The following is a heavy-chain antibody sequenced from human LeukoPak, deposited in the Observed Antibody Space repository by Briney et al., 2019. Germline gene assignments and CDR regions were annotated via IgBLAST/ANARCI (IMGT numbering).Heavy chain of an antibody. CDR2: IDYSGST. D-gene: IGHD3-10*01. CDR3: ARSYPPGSGSYVDY. J-gene: IGHJ4*02. V-gene: IGHV4-30-4*01. CDR1: GGSIRSGDYF. Sequence: SSETLSLTCTVSGGSIRSGDYFWTWIRQPPGKGLEWIGYIDYSGSTYYNPSLKGRLTISLDTSKNQFSLKLTSVTAADTAVYSCARSYPPGSGSYVDYWGQGTLVTVSS.